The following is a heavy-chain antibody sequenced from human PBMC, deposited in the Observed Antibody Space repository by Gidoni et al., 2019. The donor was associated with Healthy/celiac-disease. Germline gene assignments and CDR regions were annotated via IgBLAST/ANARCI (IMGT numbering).Heavy chain of an antibody. J-gene: IGHJ4*02. D-gene: IGHD6-25*01. CDR1: GGSFSGYY. CDR2: INHSGST. V-gene: IGHV4-34*01. CDR3: ATSGYSSGGG. Sequence: HVQLQQWGAGLLKPSETLSLTCAVYGGSFSGYYWSWIRQPPGKGLEWIGEINHSGSTNYNPSLKSRVTISVDTSKNQFSLKLSSVTAADTAVYYCATSGYSSGGGWGQGTLVTVSS.